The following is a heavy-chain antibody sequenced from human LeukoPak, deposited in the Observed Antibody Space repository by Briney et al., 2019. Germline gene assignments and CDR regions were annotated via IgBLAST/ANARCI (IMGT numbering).Heavy chain of an antibody. CDR2: IYYNGNT. CDR1: GGSISSGDYY. V-gene: IGHV4-30-4*01. J-gene: IGHJ4*02. D-gene: IGHD1-26*01. CDR3: ARETYSGNQRGFDY. Sequence: SETLCLTCTVSGGSISSGDYYWSWIRQSPGKGLEWIGYIYYNGNTYYNPSLKSRVTISLDTSKNQFSLKLTSVTAADTAVYYCARETYSGNQRGFDYWGQETLVTVSS.